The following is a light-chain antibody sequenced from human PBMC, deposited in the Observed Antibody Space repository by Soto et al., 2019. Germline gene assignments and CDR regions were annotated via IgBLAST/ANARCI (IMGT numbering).Light chain of an antibody. V-gene: IGLV2-14*01. J-gene: IGLJ2*01. Sequence: QSVLTQPASVSGSPGQSIAISCTGTSSDVVTYKYVSWYQQHPGKAPKLMIYEVSIRPSGASDRFSGSKSGNTASLTISGLRPEDEAYYYCCSYAGRTTRVVFGGGTKLTVL. CDR1: SSDVVTYKY. CDR2: EVS. CDR3: CSYAGRTTRVV.